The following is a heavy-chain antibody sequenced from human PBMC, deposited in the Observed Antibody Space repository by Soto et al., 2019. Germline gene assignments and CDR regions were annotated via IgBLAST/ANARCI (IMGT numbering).Heavy chain of an antibody. V-gene: IGHV4-34*01. D-gene: IGHD1-26*01. CDR1: GGSFSGYY. J-gene: IGHJ4*02. CDR2: INHSGST. Sequence: SETLSLTCAVYGGSFSGYYWSWIRQPPGKGLEWIGEINHSGSTNYNPSLKSRVTISVDTSKNQFSRKLSSVTAADTAVYYCARGRSRDVVGAVFDYWGQGTLVTVSS. CDR3: ARGRSRDVVGAVFDY.